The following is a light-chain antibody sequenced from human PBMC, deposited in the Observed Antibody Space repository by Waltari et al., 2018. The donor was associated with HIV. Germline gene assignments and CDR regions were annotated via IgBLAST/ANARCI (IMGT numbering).Light chain of an antibody. CDR1: SSDVGNYNA. CDR3: SSFTTSITVV. CDR2: YVS. J-gene: IGLJ2*01. V-gene: IGLV2-18*02. Sequence: QSALTQPPSVSGSLGQSVTISCTGTSSDVGNYNAVSWYQKSPGKAPKLMIYYVSNRPAGVPDRFSGSKSGNTASLTISGLQAEDEADYYCSSFTTSITVVFGGGTKLTVL.